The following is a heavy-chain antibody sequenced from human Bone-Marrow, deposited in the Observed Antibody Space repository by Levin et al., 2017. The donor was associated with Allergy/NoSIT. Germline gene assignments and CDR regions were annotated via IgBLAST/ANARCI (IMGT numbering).Heavy chain of an antibody. V-gene: IGHV6-1*01. CDR1: GDSVSSNSAS. J-gene: IGHJ4*02. CDR3: ARGTATANFFDS. Sequence: SQTLSLTCAISGDSVSSNSASWNWIRQSPSRGLEWLGRTYYKSEWYNDYTPSVRSRIIINADTSKNQFSLQLNSVTPEDTALYYCARGTATANFFDSWGQGTLVIVSS. CDR2: TYYKSEWYN. D-gene: IGHD6-13*01.